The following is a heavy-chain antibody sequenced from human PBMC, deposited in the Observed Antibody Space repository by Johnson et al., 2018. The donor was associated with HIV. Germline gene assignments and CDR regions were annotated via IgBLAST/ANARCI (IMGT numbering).Heavy chain of an antibody. Sequence: VQLVESGGGVVQPGRSLRLSCAASGFTFSSSWMHWVCQAPEKGLEWVADIKCDGSEKYYVDSVKGRLTISRDNAKNSLYLQVNSLRAEDMTVYYCVRGGGAYCGSDCLRTFDVWGQGTVLTVS. CDR1: GFTFSSSW. V-gene: IGHV3-52*01. CDR3: VRGGGAYCGSDCLRTFDV. D-gene: IGHD2-21*02. CDR2: IKCDGSEK. J-gene: IGHJ3*01.